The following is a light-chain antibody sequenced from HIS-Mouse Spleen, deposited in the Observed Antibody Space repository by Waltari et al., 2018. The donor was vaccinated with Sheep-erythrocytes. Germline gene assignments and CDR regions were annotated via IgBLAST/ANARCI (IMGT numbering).Light chain of an antibody. Sequence: QSALTQPRSVSGSPGQSVTLSCTGTSSDVGRYHHAPWYQQHPGKAPKLMIYDVSKRPSGVPDRFSGSKSGNTASLTISGLQAEDEADYYCCSYAGSYNHVFATGTKVTVL. CDR3: CSYAGSYNHV. CDR1: SSDVGRYHH. V-gene: IGLV2-11*01. CDR2: DVS. J-gene: IGLJ1*01.